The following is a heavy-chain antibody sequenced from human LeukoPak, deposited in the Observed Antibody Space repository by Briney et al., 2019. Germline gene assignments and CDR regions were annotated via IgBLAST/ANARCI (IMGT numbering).Heavy chain of an antibody. D-gene: IGHD2-2*01. CDR3: ARDGVSSRPDDYYYGMDV. J-gene: IGHJ6*02. CDR1: GFTVSSNY. Sequence: GGSLSLSFAASGFTVSSNYMSWVRQAPGKGLEWVSVIYTGGRIYYADSVKGRFTISRDNSKNTLYLQMSSLRAEDTAVYYCARDGVSSRPDDYYYGMDVWGRGTTVTVSS. CDR2: IYTGGRI. V-gene: IGHV3-53*01.